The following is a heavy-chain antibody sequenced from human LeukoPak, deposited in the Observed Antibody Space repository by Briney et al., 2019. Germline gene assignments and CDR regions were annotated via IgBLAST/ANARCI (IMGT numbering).Heavy chain of an antibody. CDR3: AKNRFGPDCSSTSCYMVGGDYYYYYMDV. V-gene: IGHV3-23*01. D-gene: IGHD2-2*02. Sequence: PGGSLRLSCAASGFTFSSYAMSWVRQAPGKGLEWVSAISGSGGSTYYADSVKGRFTISRDNSKNTLYLQMNSLRAEDTAVYYCAKNRFGPDCSSTSCYMVGGDYYYYYMDVWGKGTTVTVSS. J-gene: IGHJ6*03. CDR2: ISGSGGST. CDR1: GFTFSSYA.